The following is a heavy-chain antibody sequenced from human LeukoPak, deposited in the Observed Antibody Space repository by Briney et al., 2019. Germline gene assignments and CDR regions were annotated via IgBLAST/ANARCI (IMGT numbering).Heavy chain of an antibody. CDR1: GFTFSSYG. V-gene: IGHV3-30*18. J-gene: IGHJ4*02. CDR3: AKVLRSYSFDY. CDR2: ISYDGSNK. D-gene: IGHD1-26*01. Sequence: GRSLRLSCAASGFTFSSYGMHWVRQAPGKGLEWVAVISYDGSNKYYADSVKGRFAISRDNSKNTLYLQMNSLRAEDTAVYYCAKVLRSYSFDYWGQGTLVTVSS.